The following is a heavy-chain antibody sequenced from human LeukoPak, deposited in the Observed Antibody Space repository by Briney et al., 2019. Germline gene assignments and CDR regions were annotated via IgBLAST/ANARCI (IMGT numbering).Heavy chain of an antibody. V-gene: IGHV1-18*01. CDR3: ARTVSCSSTSCYLSDY. J-gene: IGHJ4*02. D-gene: IGHD2-2*01. CDR2: ISAYNGNT. CDR1: GYTFTSYG. Sequence: GASVKVSCKASGYTFTSYGISWVRQAPGQGLEWMGWISAYNGNTNYAQKLQGRVTMTTDTSTSTAYMVLRSLRSDDTAVYYCARTVSCSSTSCYLSDYWGQGTLVTVSS.